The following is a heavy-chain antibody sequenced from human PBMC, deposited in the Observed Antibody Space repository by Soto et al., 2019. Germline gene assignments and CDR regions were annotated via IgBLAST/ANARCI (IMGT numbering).Heavy chain of an antibody. CDR1: GFSFTNFA. D-gene: IGHD2-21*02. V-gene: IGHV3-23*01. J-gene: IGHJ4*02. CDR3: AKDDFTDRGDDYFDY. Sequence: GGSLRLSCAASGFSFTNFAMSWVRQAPGRGLEWVAGIGASGDITWYADSVKGRLSISRDNSKNTLYLQLNSLRFEDTAVYYCAKDDFTDRGDDYFDYWGPGTLVTVSS. CDR2: IGASGDIT.